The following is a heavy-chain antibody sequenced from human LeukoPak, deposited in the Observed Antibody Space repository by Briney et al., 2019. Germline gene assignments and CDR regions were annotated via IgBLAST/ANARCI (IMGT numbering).Heavy chain of an antibody. D-gene: IGHD3-16*01. CDR1: GFTFSGFP. Sequence: GGSLRLSCAASGFTFSGFPMSWVRPAPGKGLEWVAGLSATGSSAYYADSVKGRFIISRDNSRNTLYLQMNSLRVEDTAIYYCAKKDSGGLPQSHRRIGYLGMEVGARGPRVSVSS. CDR2: LSATGSSA. CDR3: AKKDSGGLPQSHRRIGYLGMEV. J-gene: IGHJ6*01. V-gene: IGHV3-23*01.